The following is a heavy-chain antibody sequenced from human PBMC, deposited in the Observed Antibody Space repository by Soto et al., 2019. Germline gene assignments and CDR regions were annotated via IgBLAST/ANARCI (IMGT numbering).Heavy chain of an antibody. J-gene: IGHJ3*02. CDR2: INHSGST. D-gene: IGHD4-17*01. CDR3: ARGVRWSHDAFDI. V-gene: IGHV4-34*01. Sequence: QVQLQQWGAGLLKPSETLSLTCAVYGGSFSGYYWSWIRQPPGKGLEWIGEINHSGSTNYNPSLKSRVTISVDTSKNQFSLKLSSVTAADTAVYYCARGVRWSHDAFDIWGQGTMVTVSS. CDR1: GGSFSGYY.